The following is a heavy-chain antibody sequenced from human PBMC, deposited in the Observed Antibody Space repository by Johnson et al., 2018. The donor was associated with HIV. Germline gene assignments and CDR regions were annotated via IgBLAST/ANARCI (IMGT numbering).Heavy chain of an antibody. V-gene: IGHV3-23*04. J-gene: IGHJ3*02. CDR1: GFTFSSYA. CDR3: AREWLYGFDI. CDR2: ISGSGSST. Sequence: VQLVESGGGLVQPGGSLRLSCAASGFTFSSYAMAWVRQAPGKGLEWVSTISGSGSSTHYADSVKGRFTISRDNSRNTMYLQMNRLRAEDTAVYYCAREWLYGFDIWGQGTMVTVSS. D-gene: IGHD5-24*01.